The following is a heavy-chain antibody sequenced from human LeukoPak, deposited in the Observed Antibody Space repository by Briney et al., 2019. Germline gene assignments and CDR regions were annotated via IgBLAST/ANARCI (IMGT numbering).Heavy chain of an antibody. V-gene: IGHV1-69*05. CDR1: GGTFSSYA. CDR2: IIPIFGTA. Sequence: SVKVSCKASGGTFSSYAISWVRQAPGQGLEWMGGIIPIFGTANYAQKFQGRVTITTDESTSTAYMELSSLRSEDTAVYYCASMSSDGSAERGYYYYHMDVWGKGTTVTVSS. J-gene: IGHJ6*03. D-gene: IGHD3-10*01. CDR3: ASMSSDGSAERGYYYYHMDV.